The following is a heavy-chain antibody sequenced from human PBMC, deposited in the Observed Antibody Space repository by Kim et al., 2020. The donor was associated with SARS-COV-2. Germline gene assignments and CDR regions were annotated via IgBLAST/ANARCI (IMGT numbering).Heavy chain of an antibody. D-gene: IGHD1-26*01. CDR3: ARVLVGTTGYGLDV. V-gene: IGHV1-46*01. J-gene: IGHJ6*02. Sequence: ALKFQGRVTMTRDTSTSTVYMELSSLRSEDTAFYYCARVLVGTTGYGLDVWGQGTTVTVSS.